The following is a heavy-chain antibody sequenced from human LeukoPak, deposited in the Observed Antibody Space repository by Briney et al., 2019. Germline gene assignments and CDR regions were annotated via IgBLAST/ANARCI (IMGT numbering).Heavy chain of an antibody. V-gene: IGHV3-7*01. Sequence: PGGSLRLSCAASGFTFSTYWMSWVRQAPGKGLEWVANIKQDGTEKYYVDSVEGRFTISRDNSKNTLYLQMNSLRAEDTAVYYCAKVPAAGETFDYWGQGTLVTVSS. J-gene: IGHJ4*02. CDR2: IKQDGTEK. CDR3: AKVPAAGETFDY. D-gene: IGHD6-13*01. CDR1: GFTFSTYW.